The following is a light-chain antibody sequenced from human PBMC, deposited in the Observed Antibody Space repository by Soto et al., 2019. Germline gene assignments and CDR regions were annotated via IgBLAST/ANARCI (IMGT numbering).Light chain of an antibody. CDR3: NQSYP. J-gene: IGKJ2*01. Sequence: EVVMTQSPATLYVSPGERVTLSCRASQAVGYNLAWYQHKPGQAPRLLIYGASTRVTGIPTRFSGSGSGTEFPLTISSLKSEDFAINYGNQSYPFGQGTSWRSN. V-gene: IGKV3-15*01. CDR2: GAS. CDR1: QAVGYN.